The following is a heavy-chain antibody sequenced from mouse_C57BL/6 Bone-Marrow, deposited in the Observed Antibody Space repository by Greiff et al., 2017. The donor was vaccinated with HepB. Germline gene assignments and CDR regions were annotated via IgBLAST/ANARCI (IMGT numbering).Heavy chain of an antibody. V-gene: IGHV4-1*01. Sequence: EVKLVESGGGLVQPGGSLKLSCAASGIDFSRYWMSWVRRAPGKGLEWIGEINPDSSTINYAPSLKDKFIISRDNAKNTLYLQMSKVRSEDTALYYCARLYYGSSYVGYFDYWGQGTTLTVSS. J-gene: IGHJ2*01. CDR3: ARLYYGSSYVGYFDY. D-gene: IGHD1-1*01. CDR1: GIDFSRYW. CDR2: INPDSSTI.